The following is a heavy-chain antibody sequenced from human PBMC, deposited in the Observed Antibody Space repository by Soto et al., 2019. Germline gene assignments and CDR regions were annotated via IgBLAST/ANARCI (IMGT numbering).Heavy chain of an antibody. J-gene: IGHJ4*02. V-gene: IGHV4-34*01. CDR2: INHSGST. CDR3: ARTTIAADYYFGY. CDR1: GGSFSGYY. Sequence: SETLSLTCAVYGGSFSGYYWSWIRQPPGKGLEWIGEINHSGSTNYNPSLKSRATISVDTSKNQFSLKLSSVTAADTAVYYCARTTIAADYYFGYWGQGTLVTVSS. D-gene: IGHD6-13*01.